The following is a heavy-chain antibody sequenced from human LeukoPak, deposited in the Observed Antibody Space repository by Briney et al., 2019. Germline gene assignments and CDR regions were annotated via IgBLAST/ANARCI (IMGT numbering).Heavy chain of an antibody. D-gene: IGHD6-6*01. V-gene: IGHV4-59*01. J-gene: IGHJ6*03. CDR1: GGSISSYY. CDR2: IYYSGST. CDR3: ARAGSSGTRGYYYYYMDV. Sequence: KPSETLSLTCTVSGGSISSYYWSWIRQPPGKGLEWIGYIYYSGSTNYNPSLKSRVTISVDTSKNQFSLKLSSVTAADTAVYYCARAGSSGTRGYYYYYMDVWGKGTTVTVSS.